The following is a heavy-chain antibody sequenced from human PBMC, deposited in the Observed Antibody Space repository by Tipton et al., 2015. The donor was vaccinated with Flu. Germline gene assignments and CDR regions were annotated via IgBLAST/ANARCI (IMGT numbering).Heavy chain of an antibody. CDR1: GGSISSYY. CDR2: IYYSGST. D-gene: IGHD3-10*01. J-gene: IGHJ4*02. V-gene: IGHV4-59*01. Sequence: TLSLTCTVSGGSISSYYWSWIRQPPGKGLEWIGYIYYSGSTNYNPSLKSRVTISVDTSKNQFSLKLSSVTAADTAVYYCARVTHYDYYSSGRYYFDYWGQGALVTVSS. CDR3: ARVTHYDYYSSGRYYFDY.